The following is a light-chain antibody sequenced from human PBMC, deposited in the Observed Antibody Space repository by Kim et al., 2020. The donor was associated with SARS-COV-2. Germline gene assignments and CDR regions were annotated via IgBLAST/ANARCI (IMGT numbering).Light chain of an antibody. V-gene: IGLV2-8*01. J-gene: IGLJ2*01. CDR1: SSDVGGFNY. CDR2: EVS. Sequence: GRSVPLSCTGTSSDVGGFNYVPWYAQRPGRAPKLMIYEVSKRPSGVPDRFAGSKSGNTASLTVSGLQAEDEADYYCSSYAGSNNVVFGGGTQLTVL. CDR3: SSYAGSNNVV.